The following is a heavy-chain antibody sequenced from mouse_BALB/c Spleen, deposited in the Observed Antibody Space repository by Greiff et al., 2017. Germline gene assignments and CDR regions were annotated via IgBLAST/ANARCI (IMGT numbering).Heavy chain of an antibody. CDR1: GFTFSDYY. CDR2: ISDGGSYT. Sequence: EVHLVESGGGLVKPGGSLKLSCAASGFTFSDYYMYWVRQTPEKRLEWVATISDGGSYTYYPDSVKGRFTISRDNAKNNLYLQMSSLKSEDTAMYYCARDGGYYFDYWGQGTTLTVSS. V-gene: IGHV5-4*02. J-gene: IGHJ2*01. D-gene: IGHD1-1*02. CDR3: ARDGGYYFDY.